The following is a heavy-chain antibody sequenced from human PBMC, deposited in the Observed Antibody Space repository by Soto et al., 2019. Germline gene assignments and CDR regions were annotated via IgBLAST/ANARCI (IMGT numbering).Heavy chain of an antibody. CDR3: DRDQDSGYDFAV. D-gene: IGHD5-12*01. Sequence: QVQLRESGPGLVKPSQTLSLSCSVSGASIAGGSYYWSWIRQPPGKGLEWIGYIPSEGRPFYNPSLTSRVNISADTSNNHLSLQMTSVTAADTAVYDCDRDQDSGYDFAVWGQGTLVTVSS. CDR1: GASIAGGSYY. CDR2: IPSEGRP. V-gene: IGHV4-30-4*01. J-gene: IGHJ1*01.